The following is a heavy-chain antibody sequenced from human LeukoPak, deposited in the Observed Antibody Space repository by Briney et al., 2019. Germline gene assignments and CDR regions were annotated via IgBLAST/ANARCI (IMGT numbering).Heavy chain of an antibody. V-gene: IGHV3-23*01. Sequence: GGSLRLSCAASGFILSSYAMSWVRQAPGKGLEWVSAISDTGNTYHADSVKGRFTISRDSSKNTLFLQMNRLRPEDAAVYYCAKAPVTTCRGAFCYPFDYWGLGTLVTVSS. CDR3: AKAPVTTCRGAFCYPFDY. J-gene: IGHJ4*02. D-gene: IGHD2-15*01. CDR1: GFILSSYA. CDR2: ISDTGNT.